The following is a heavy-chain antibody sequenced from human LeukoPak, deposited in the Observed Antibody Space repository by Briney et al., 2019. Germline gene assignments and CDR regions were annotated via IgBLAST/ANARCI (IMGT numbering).Heavy chain of an antibody. CDR1: GFTFSGSA. CDR2: IRSKANSYAT. D-gene: IGHD1-1*01. CDR3: TSGLSVRRSNNTPVDY. J-gene: IGHJ4*02. V-gene: IGHV3-73*01. Sequence: PGGSLRLSCTASGFTFSGSAMHWVRQASGKGLEWVGRIRSKANSYATVYAASVRGRFTISRDDSKNTAYLQMNSLKTEDTAVYYCTSGLSVRRSNNTPVDYWGQGTLVTVSS.